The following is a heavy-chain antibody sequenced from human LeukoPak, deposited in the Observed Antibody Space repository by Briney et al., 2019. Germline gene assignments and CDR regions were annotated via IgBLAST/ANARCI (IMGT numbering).Heavy chain of an antibody. V-gene: IGHV3-23*01. J-gene: IGHJ6*02. D-gene: IGHD5-18*01. CDR1: GFTFSSYA. CDR3: AKAIQLWLRSDYYYYGMDV. Sequence: GGSLRLSCAASGFTFSSYAMSWVRQAPGKGLEWVSAISGSGGSTYYADSVKGRFTISRDNSKNTLYLQMNSLRAEDTAVYYCAKAIQLWLRSDYYYYGMDVWGQGTTVTVSS. CDR2: ISGSGGST.